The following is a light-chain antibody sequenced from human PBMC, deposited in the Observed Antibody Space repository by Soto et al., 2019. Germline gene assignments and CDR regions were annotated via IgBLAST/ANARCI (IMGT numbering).Light chain of an antibody. CDR3: SSHTSSRTFV. J-gene: IGLJ1*01. CDR2: EVN. V-gene: IGLV2-14*01. CDR1: STDVGGYNY. Sequence: QASMTHQASVSGSPGQSITISCSGSSTDVGGYNYVSWYQQHPGKAPKLMISEVNKRPSGVSDRFSGSKSGNTASLTISGRQAEDEGDYYCSSHTSSRTFVFGTGTKITVL.